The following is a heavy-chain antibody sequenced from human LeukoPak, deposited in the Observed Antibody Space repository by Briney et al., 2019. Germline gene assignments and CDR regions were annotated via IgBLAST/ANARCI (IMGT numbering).Heavy chain of an antibody. CDR3: ARAAAGRDGYYYYYYYMDV. D-gene: IGHD6-13*01. CDR1: GFTFSDYY. J-gene: IGHJ6*03. CDR2: ISSSGSTI. V-gene: IGHV3-11*04. Sequence: PGGSLGLSCAASGFTFSDYYMSWIRQAPGKGLEWVSYISSSGSTIYYADSVKGRFTISRDNAKNSLYLQMNSLRAEDTAVYYCARAAAGRDGYYYYYYYMDVWGKGTTVTVSS.